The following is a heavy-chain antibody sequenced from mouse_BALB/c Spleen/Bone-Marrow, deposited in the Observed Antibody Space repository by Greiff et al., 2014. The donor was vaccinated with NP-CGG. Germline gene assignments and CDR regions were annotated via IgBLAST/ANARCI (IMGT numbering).Heavy chain of an antibody. CDR2: IRNKANGHTT. CDR1: GFTFTDYY. V-gene: IGHV7-3*02. Sequence: EVQLVESGGGSVQPGGSLRLSCATSGFTFTDYYMSWVRQPPGKALEWLGFIRNKANGHTTEYSASVKGRFTISRDNSQRILYLQMNTLRAEDSATYYCARDENVGVYWYFDVWGAGTTVIVSS. CDR3: ARDENVGVYWYFDV. J-gene: IGHJ1*01.